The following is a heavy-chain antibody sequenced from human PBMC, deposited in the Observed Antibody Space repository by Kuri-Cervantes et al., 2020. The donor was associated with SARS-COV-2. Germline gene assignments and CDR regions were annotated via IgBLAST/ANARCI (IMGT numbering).Heavy chain of an antibody. CDR2: ISYDGSNK. J-gene: IGHJ4*02. V-gene: IGHV3-30-3*01. Sequence: GESLKISCAASGFTFSSYAMHWVRQAPGKGLEWVAVISYDGSNKYYADSVKGRFTISRDNSKNTLYLQMNSLRAEDTAVYYCAKDLRLLWFGELLYWGQGTLVTSPQ. D-gene: IGHD3-10*01. CDR3: AKDLRLLWFGELLY. CDR1: GFTFSSYA.